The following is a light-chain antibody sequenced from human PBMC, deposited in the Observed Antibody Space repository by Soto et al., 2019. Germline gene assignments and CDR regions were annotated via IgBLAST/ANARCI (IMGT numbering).Light chain of an antibody. CDR2: GNS. CDR1: SSNIGAGYD. V-gene: IGLV1-40*01. Sequence: QSVMTQAPAVSGAPGQRVTISCTGSSSNIGAGYDVHWYQQLPGTAPKLLIYGNSNRPSGVPDRFSGSKSGSSASLAITGLQAEDEADYYCQTYDSSLSGYVFGTATKVTVL. J-gene: IGLJ1*01. CDR3: QTYDSSLSGYV.